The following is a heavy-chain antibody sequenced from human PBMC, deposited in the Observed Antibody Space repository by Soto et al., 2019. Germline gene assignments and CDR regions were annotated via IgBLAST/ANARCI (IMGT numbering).Heavy chain of an antibody. J-gene: IGHJ5*02. D-gene: IGHD3-10*01. V-gene: IGHV5-10-1*01. CDR2: VDPSDSYV. Sequence: GESLKISCKTSGYNFDNYWIIWVRQMPGKGLEWMGRVDPSDSYVNYSPSFQGHIAISIDKSINTAYLQWSRLKASDTAIYYCARPRGGTDWLGPWGQGTLGTVSS. CDR3: ARPRGGTDWLGP. CDR1: GYNFDNYW.